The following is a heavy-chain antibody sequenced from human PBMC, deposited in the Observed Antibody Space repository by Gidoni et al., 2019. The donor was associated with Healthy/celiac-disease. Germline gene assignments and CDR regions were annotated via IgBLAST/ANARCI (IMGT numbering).Heavy chain of an antibody. Sequence: QVTFTESGPVLVKPTETLTLPCPVSGFSLSNARMGVSWIRQPPGKALEWLAHIFSNDEKSYSTSLKSRLTISKDTSKSQVVLTMTNMDPVDTATYYCARIEAADYYYGMDVWGQGTTVTVSS. V-gene: IGHV2-26*01. J-gene: IGHJ6*02. CDR2: IFSNDEK. D-gene: IGHD6-13*01. CDR3: ARIEAADYYYGMDV. CDR1: GFSLSNARMG.